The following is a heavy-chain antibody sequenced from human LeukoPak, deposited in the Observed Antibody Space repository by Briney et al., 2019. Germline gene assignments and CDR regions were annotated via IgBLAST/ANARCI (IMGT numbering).Heavy chain of an antibody. V-gene: IGHV4-39*07. CDR2: LYYTGST. J-gene: IGHJ4*02. CDR1: GGSITSNSYY. CDR3: ARASPGLYCSSTSCYEPAAALFDY. D-gene: IGHD2-2*01. Sequence: PSETLFLTCTVSGGSITSNSYYWAWIRQPPGKGLEWIGSLYYTGSTNYSPSLKSRVTISGDTSKNQFSLKLSSVTAADTAVYYCARASPGLYCSSTSCYEPAAALFDYWGQGTLVTVSS.